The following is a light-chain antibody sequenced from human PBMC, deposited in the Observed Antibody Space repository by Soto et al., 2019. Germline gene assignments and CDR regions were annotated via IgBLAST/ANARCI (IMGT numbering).Light chain of an antibody. Sequence: DVVLTQSPLSLPVTPGEPASISCKSSQSLLHSDGYNYLDWYLQKPGQSPQLLIYLGSNRASGVPDRFSGSGSGTDFTLKISRVQAEDVGVYYCMQALPLLTFGGGTKVEI. J-gene: IGKJ4*01. V-gene: IGKV2-28*01. CDR1: QSLLHSDGYNY. CDR2: LGS. CDR3: MQALPLLT.